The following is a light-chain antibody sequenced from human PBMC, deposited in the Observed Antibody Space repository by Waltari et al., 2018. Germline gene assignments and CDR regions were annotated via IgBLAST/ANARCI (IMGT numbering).Light chain of an antibody. V-gene: IGKV1-17*01. CDR1: QGIRND. Sequence: DIQMTQSPSSLSVSVGDRVTITCRASQGIRNDVGWYQQKPGKAPRRLIYAASSLQSGVPSRFSGSGSGTEFTLTISSLQPEDFATYYCLQHDSYPLTFGQGTKVEIK. J-gene: IGKJ1*01. CDR2: AAS. CDR3: LQHDSYPLT.